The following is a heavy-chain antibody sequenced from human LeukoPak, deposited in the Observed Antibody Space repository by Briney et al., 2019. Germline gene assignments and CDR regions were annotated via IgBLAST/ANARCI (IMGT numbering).Heavy chain of an antibody. Sequence: SETLSLTCTVSNGSVSSYYWSWIRQPAGKGLEWIGRIHASGSTNYNPSLKSRVTMSVDTPKNQFSLKLSSVTAADTAIYFCARGDRAVAGAWGWFDPWGQGTLVTVSS. J-gene: IGHJ5*02. CDR1: NGSVSSYY. V-gene: IGHV4-4*07. CDR2: IHASGST. CDR3: ARGDRAVAGAWGWFDP. D-gene: IGHD6-19*01.